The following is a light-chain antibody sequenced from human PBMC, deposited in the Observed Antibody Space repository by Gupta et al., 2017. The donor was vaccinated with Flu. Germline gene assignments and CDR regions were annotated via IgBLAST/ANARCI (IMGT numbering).Light chain of an antibody. CDR3: AAWDDSLNGYV. CDR1: SSNIGSNT. CDR2: SNN. Sequence: QSVLTQPPSASGTPGQRVTLSCSRSSSNIGSNTVNWYQQLPGTAPKLLIYSNNQRPSGVPDRFSGSKSGTSASLAISGLQSEDEADYYCAAWDDSLNGYVFGTGTKVTVL. V-gene: IGLV1-44*01. J-gene: IGLJ1*01.